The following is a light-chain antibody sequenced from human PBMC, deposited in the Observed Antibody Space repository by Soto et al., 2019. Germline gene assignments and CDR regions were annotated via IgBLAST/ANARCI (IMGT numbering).Light chain of an antibody. CDR2: QVT. J-gene: IGLJ1*01. Sequence: QAVVTQPASVSGSPGQSITISCTGTSSDLAIYNYVSWYQQQPGKAPKPMIYQVTNRPSGVSNRFSGSRSGNTASLTISGLQAEDEADYYCSSYTDSSNYVFGTGTKLTVL. CDR3: SSYTDSSNYV. CDR1: SSDLAIYNY. V-gene: IGLV2-14*01.